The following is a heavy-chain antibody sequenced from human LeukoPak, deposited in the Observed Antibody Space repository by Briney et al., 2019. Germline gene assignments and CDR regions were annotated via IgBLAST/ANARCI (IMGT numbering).Heavy chain of an antibody. J-gene: IGHJ3*01. CDR3: ARDYGSGSYPLN. D-gene: IGHD3-10*01. CDR1: GFTVSSNY. CDR2: IYSGGST. V-gene: IGHV3-66*02. Sequence: GGSLRLSCAASGFTVSSNYMSWVRQAPGKGLEWVSAIYSGGSTYYADSVKGRFTISRDNSKDTLYLQMNSLRAEDTAVYYCARDYGSGSYPLNWGQGTMVTVSS.